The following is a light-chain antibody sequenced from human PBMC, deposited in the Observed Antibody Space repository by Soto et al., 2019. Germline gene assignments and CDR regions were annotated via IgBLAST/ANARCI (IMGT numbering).Light chain of an antibody. V-gene: IGKV1-9*01. J-gene: IGKJ3*01. CDR3: QQSYSTPSFT. Sequence: DIQLTQSPFFLSASVGDRVTISCRASQAIYSYLAWYQQKPGKAPKLLIFGASKLQSGVPSRFSGSGSGTEFTLTISSLQPEDFATYYCQQSYSTPSFTFGPGTKVDIK. CDR2: GAS. CDR1: QAIYSY.